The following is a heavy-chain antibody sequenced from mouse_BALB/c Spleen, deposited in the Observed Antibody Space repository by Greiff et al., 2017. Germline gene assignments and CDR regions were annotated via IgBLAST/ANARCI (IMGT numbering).Heavy chain of an antibody. J-gene: IGHJ2*01. D-gene: IGHD1-2*01. V-gene: IGHV1-15*01. CDR1: GYTFTDYE. CDR2: IDPETGGT. CDR3: TFHYYGYVDFDY. Sequence: VKLQESGAELVRPGASVTLSCKASGYTFTDYEMHWVKQTPVHGLEWIGAIDPETGGTAYNQKFKGKATLTADKSSSTAYMELRSLTSEDSAVYYCTFHYYGYVDFDYWGQGTTLTVSS.